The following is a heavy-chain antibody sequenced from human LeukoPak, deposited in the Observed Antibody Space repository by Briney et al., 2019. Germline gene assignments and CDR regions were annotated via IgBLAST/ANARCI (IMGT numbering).Heavy chain of an antibody. D-gene: IGHD2-21*01. Sequence: GGSLRLSCAASGFTLSDYSMNWVRQAPGKGLEWVSYISSSSTTIFYADSVKGRFTISRDNAKNTLSLQMNGLRDEDTALYYCARERVIAAAGDGFDSWGQGTLVTVSS. CDR3: ARERVIAAAGDGFDS. J-gene: IGHJ4*02. CDR1: GFTLSDYS. CDR2: ISSSSTTI. V-gene: IGHV3-48*02.